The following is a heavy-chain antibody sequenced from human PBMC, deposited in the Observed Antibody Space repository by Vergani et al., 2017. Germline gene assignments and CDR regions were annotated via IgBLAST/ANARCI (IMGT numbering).Heavy chain of an antibody. CDR3: ANSLYYYDSSGYYAPFDY. D-gene: IGHD3-22*01. Sequence: EVQLLESGGGLVQPGGSLRLSCAASGFTFSSYAMSWVRQAPGKGLEWVSAISGSGGSTYYADSVKGRFTISRDNSKNTLYLQMNSLRAEDTAVYYCANSLYYYDSSGYYAPFDYWGQGTLVTVSS. CDR2: ISGSGGST. CDR1: GFTFSSYA. J-gene: IGHJ4*02. V-gene: IGHV3-23*01.